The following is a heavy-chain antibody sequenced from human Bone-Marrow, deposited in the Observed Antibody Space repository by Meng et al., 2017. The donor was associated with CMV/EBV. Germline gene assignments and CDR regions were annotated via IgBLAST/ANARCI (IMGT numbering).Heavy chain of an antibody. J-gene: IGHJ4*02. Sequence: SCAASGFTFSSYAMSWVRQAPGKGLEWVSVIYSGGSSTYYADSVKGRFTISRDNSKNTLYLQMNSLRAEDTAVYYCAKMEDSSDFFDYWGQGTLVTVSS. V-gene: IGHV3-23*03. CDR2: IYSGGSST. CDR3: AKMEDSSDFFDY. D-gene: IGHD3-22*01. CDR1: GFTFSSYA.